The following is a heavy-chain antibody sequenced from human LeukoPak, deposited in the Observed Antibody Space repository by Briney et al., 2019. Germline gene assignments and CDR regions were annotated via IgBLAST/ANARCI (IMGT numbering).Heavy chain of an antibody. D-gene: IGHD1-26*01. Sequence: SVKVSCKASGGTFSSYAISWVRQAPGQGLEWMGGIIPIFGTANYAQKFQGRVTITADEPTSTAYMELSSLRFEDTAVYYCARAGGGGIVRGRCLFDPWGQGTLVTVSS. CDR2: IIPIFGTA. J-gene: IGHJ5*02. CDR3: ARAGGGGIVRGRCLFDP. V-gene: IGHV1-69*13. CDR1: GGTFSSYA.